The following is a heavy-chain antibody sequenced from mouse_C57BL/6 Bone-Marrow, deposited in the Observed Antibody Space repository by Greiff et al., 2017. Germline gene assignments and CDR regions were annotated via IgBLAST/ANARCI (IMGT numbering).Heavy chain of an antibody. Sequence: EVQGVESGGGLVQPKGSLKLSCAASGFSFNTYAMNWVRQAPGKGLEWVARIRGKSNNYATYYADSVKDRFTISRDDSESMLYLQMNNLKTEDTAMYYCVRHDYYESAMDYWGQGTSVTVSS. CDR2: IRGKSNNYAT. CDR3: VRHDYYESAMDY. J-gene: IGHJ4*01. D-gene: IGHD1-1*01. V-gene: IGHV10-1*01. CDR1: GFSFNTYA.